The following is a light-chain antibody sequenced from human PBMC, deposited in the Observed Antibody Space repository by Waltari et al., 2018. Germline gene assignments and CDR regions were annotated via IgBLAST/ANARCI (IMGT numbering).Light chain of an antibody. CDR3: MQGLQSPLT. Sequence: DIELTQSPLSLPVTPGEPASISCRSSQSLLHSNGYNDLDWSLQKPGQSPQLLIFLTSYSVSGVAARLSGSGSGTDDTLKTTRVEDEDVGVYFCMQGLQSPLTFGGGTKLEIK. CDR2: LTS. V-gene: IGKV2-28*01. J-gene: IGKJ4*01. CDR1: QSLLHSNGYND.